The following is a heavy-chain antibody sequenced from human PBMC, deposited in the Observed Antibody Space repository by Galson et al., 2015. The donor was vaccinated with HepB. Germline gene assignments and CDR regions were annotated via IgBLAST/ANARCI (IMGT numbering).Heavy chain of an antibody. V-gene: IGHV3-74*01. J-gene: IGHJ4*02. CDR2: INNDGRTT. CDR3: ACVRGDY. D-gene: IGHD5/OR15-5a*01. CDR1: GFTFSNYW. Sequence: SLRLSCAASGFTFSNYWLHWVRQAPGKGLVWVSGINNDGRTTNYADSVKGRFTTSRDNASRMLYLQMNNLRVEDTAIYYCACVRGDYWSQGTLVTVSS.